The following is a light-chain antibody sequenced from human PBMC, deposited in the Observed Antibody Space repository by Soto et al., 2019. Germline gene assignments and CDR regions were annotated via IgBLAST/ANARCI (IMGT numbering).Light chain of an antibody. CDR1: RGINQY. CDR2: SAS. J-gene: IGKJ3*01. CDR3: QKYNTAPPT. Sequence: DIAMTQSPASLSASVGDRVTLTCRASRGINQYFAWYQQKPGHAPKLLIYSASTLQSGVSYRFSGDGSGTDFTLTISRLQPEDVATYFCQKYNTAPPTFGPGTKVDLK. V-gene: IGKV1-27*01.